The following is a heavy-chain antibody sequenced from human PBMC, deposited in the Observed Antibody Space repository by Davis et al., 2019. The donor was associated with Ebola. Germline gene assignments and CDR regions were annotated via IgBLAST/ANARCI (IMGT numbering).Heavy chain of an antibody. D-gene: IGHD2-15*01. V-gene: IGHV4-4*02. CDR1: GGSISSRNW. Sequence: SDTLSLTCAVPGGSISSRNWWRWVRQHPGKRLEWTGEIYHSGSTNYNPSLKSRVTISVDKSKNQFSLKLSSVTAADTAVYYCARVGVVVVAASLYYYYGMDVWGKGTTVTVSS. J-gene: IGHJ6*04. CDR2: IYHSGST. CDR3: ARVGVVVVAASLYYYYGMDV.